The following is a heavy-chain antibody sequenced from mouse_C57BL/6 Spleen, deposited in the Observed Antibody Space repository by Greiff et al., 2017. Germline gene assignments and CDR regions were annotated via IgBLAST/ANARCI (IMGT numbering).Heavy chain of an antibody. J-gene: IGHJ1*03. D-gene: IGHD1-1*01. Sequence: QVQLQQPGAELVKPGASVKMSCKASGYTFTSYWITWVKQRPGQGLEWIGEIYPGSGSTNYNEKFKSKATLTVDTSSSTAYMQLSSLTSEDSAVYYCARRGITTVVANWYFDVWGTGTTVTVSS. V-gene: IGHV1-55*01. CDR1: GYTFTSYW. CDR3: ARRGITTVVANWYFDV. CDR2: IYPGSGST.